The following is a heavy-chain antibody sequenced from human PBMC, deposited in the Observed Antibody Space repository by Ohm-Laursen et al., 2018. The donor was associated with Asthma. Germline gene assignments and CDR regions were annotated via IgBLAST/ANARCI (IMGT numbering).Heavy chain of an antibody. CDR3: ARERGSSWPYYFDY. Sequence: ASVKVSCKASGYTFTSYDINWVQQATGQGLEWMGWINPNSGGTNYAQKFQGWVTMTRDTSISTAYMELSRLRSDDTAVYYCARERGSSWPYYFDYWGQGTLVTVSS. CDR1: GYTFTSYD. J-gene: IGHJ4*02. CDR2: INPNSGGT. V-gene: IGHV1-2*04. D-gene: IGHD6-13*01.